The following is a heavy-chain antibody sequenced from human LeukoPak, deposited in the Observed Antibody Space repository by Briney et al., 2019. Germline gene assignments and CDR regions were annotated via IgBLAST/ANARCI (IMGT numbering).Heavy chain of an antibody. CDR2: IYTSGST. Sequence: SETLSLTCIVSGGSISSGSYYWSWIRQPAGKGLEWIGRIYTSGSTNYNPSLKSRVTISVDTSKNQFSLKLSSVTAADTAVYYCARGDSGYDEVYFDYWGQGTLVTVSS. D-gene: IGHD5-12*01. V-gene: IGHV4-61*02. CDR3: ARGDSGYDEVYFDY. J-gene: IGHJ4*02. CDR1: GGSISSGSYY.